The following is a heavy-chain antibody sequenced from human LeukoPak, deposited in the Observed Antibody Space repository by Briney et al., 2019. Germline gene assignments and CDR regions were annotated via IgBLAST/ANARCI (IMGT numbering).Heavy chain of an antibody. V-gene: IGHV1-18*01. CDR3: ARESITGTTGDADY. Sequence: ASVKVSCKASGYTFTSYGISWVRRAPGQGLEWMGWISAYNGNTNYAQKLQGRVTMTTDTSTSTAYMELRSLRSDDTAVYYCARESITGTTGDADYWGQGTLVTVSS. CDR2: ISAYNGNT. J-gene: IGHJ4*02. D-gene: IGHD1-7*01. CDR1: GYTFTSYG.